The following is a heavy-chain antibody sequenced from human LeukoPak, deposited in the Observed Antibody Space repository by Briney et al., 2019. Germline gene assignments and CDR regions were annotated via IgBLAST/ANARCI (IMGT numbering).Heavy chain of an antibody. J-gene: IGHJ4*02. CDR2: INPSGGST. D-gene: IGHD3-10*01. V-gene: IGHV1-46*01. CDR1: GGTFTSYY. Sequence: GASVKVSCKASGGTFTSYYMHWVRQAPGQGLEWMGIINPSGGSTSYAQKFQGRVTMTRDMSTSTVYMELSSLRSEDTAVYYCARGWIRECLDYWGQGTLVTVSS. CDR3: ARGWIRECLDY.